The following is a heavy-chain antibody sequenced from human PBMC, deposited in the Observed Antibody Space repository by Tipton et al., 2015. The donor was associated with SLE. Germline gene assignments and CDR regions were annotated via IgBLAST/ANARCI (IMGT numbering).Heavy chain of an antibody. CDR3: ASSSPGYTSGGGSLDY. J-gene: IGHJ4*02. V-gene: IGHV4-39*01. Sequence: TLSLTCTVSGGSISSSNYYWGWIRQPPGKGLEWIGSIYYGGSTYYNPSLKSRVTISVDTSKNQFSLRLGSVTAADTAVYYCASSSPGYTSGGGSLDYWGQGTLVTVSS. CDR2: IYYGGST. D-gene: IGHD6-19*01. CDR1: GGSISSSNYY.